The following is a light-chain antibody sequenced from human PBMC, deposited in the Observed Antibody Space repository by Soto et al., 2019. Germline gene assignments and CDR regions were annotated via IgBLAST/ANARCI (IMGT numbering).Light chain of an antibody. CDR3: QQSYSTPPYT. Sequence: DIQMTQSPSSLSASVGDRVTITCRASQSISNYLNWYQQKPGKAPKTLIYVASSLQSGVPSRFSGSGYGTAFTLTISSLQPEDFATYYCQQSYSTPPYTFGQGTKVEIK. J-gene: IGKJ2*01. CDR2: VAS. CDR1: QSISNY. V-gene: IGKV1-39*01.